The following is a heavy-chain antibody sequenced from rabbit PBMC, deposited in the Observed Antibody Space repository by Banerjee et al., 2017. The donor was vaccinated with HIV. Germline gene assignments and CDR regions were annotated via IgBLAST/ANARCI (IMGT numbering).Heavy chain of an antibody. D-gene: IGHD7-1*01. CDR2: IDGGSSGRI. CDR3: ARGYAGYGWAMDL. J-gene: IGHJ4*01. CDR1: GFSFSSNYY. Sequence: QSLEESGGDLVKPGASLTLTCTASGFSFSSNYYMYWVRQAPGKGLEWIACIDGGSSGRIYYASWAKGRFTISKTSSTTVTLQMTSLTAADTATYFCARGYAGYGWAMDLWGPGTLVTVS. V-gene: IGHV1S40*01.